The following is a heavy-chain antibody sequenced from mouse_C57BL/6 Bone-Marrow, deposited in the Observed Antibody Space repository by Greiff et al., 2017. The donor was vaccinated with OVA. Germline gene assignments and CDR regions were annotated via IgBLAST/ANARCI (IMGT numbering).Heavy chain of an antibody. CDR3: ARDYYGSSYYWYFDV. CDR1: GFTFSDYG. D-gene: IGHD1-1*01. V-gene: IGHV5-15*04. J-gene: IGHJ1*03. Sequence: EVKVEESGGGLVQPGGSLKLSCAASGFTFSDYGMAWVRQAPRKGPEWVAFISNLAYSIYYADTVTGRFTISRENAKNTLYLEMSSLRSEDTAMYYCARDYYGSSYYWYFDVWGTGTTVTVSS. CDR2: ISNLAYSI.